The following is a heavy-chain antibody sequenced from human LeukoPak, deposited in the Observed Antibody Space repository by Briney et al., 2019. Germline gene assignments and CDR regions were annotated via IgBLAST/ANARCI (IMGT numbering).Heavy chain of an antibody. CDR2: ITPIFGAA. J-gene: IGHJ5*02. CDR3: ARVGAVAGLGNWFDP. D-gene: IGHD6-19*01. CDR1: GGTFSSYP. Sequence: SVKVSCKASGGTFSSYPFTWVRQAPGQGLEWMGEITPIFGAANYAQTFQGRVTITADESTSIVFMELSSLRSDDTAFYYCARVGAVAGLGNWFDPWGQGTLVTVSS. V-gene: IGHV1-69*13.